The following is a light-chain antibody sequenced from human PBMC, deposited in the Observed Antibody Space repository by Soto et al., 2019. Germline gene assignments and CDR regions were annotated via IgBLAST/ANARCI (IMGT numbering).Light chain of an antibody. CDR2: GAS. CDR1: QSVSSTW. V-gene: IGKV3-20*01. J-gene: IGKJ2*01. CDR3: QQYGSSRYT. Sequence: ETVLTQSPGTLSLSPGERATLSCRASQSVSSTWLAWYQQKPGQPPRLLTYGASSRASGIPDRFSGSGSGTDFTLTISRLEPEDFAVYYCQQYGSSRYTFGQGTKLEIK.